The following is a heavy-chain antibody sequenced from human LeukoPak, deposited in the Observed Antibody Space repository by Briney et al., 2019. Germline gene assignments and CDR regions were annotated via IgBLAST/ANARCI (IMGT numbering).Heavy chain of an antibody. V-gene: IGHV3-30*18. CDR1: GFTFSDYY. CDR2: ISYDGSNK. CDR3: ANGIAAAAFDY. J-gene: IGHJ4*02. Sequence: GGSLRLSCAASGFTFSDYYMSWIRQAPGKGLAWVAVISYDGSNKYYADSVKGRFTISRDNSKNTLYLQMNSLRAEDTAVYYCANGIAAAAFDYWGQGTLVTVSS. D-gene: IGHD6-13*01.